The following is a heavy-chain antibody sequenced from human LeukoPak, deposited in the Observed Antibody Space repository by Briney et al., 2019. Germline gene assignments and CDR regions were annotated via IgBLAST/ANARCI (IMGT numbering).Heavy chain of an antibody. D-gene: IGHD1-26*01. CDR1: GFSFSSYN. CDR2: ITSSSTYT. Sequence: GGSLRLSCAASGFSFSSYNMNWVRQTPGKGMEWVSSITSSSTYTFYADSVKGRFTISRDNARNSLYLQMNSLRAEDTAVYYCARDPYSGTYGDTYYYYMDVWGKGTTVTISS. J-gene: IGHJ6*03. V-gene: IGHV3-21*01. CDR3: ARDPYSGTYGDTYYYYMDV.